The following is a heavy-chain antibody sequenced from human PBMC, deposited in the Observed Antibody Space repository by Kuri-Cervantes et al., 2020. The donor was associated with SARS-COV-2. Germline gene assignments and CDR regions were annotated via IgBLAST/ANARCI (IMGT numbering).Heavy chain of an antibody. D-gene: IGHD3-3*01. Sequence: SETLSLTCTVSGGSISSYYWSWIRQPPGKGLEWIGYIYYSGSTNYNPSLKSRITISVDTSKSQFSLKLSSVTAADTAVYYCANFPPFDYFHNTMDVWGPGTTVTVSS. CDR2: IYYSGST. V-gene: IGHV4-59*08. CDR3: ANFPPFDYFHNTMDV. CDR1: GGSISSYY. J-gene: IGHJ6*02.